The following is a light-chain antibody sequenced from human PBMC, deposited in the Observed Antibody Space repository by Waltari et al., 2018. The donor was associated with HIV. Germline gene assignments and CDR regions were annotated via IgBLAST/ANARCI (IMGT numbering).Light chain of an antibody. Sequence: QSALTQPPSASGSPGQSVTISCTGTSSDVGAYNYVSWYQHHPGKAPKPMIYEVRKRPPEIPERFSGSNSGNTATLTISGTQAMDEADYYCQAWDRSTAIFGGGTKLTVL. CDR2: EVR. CDR3: QAWDRSTAI. V-gene: IGLV2-8*01. CDR1: SSDVGAYNY. J-gene: IGLJ2*01.